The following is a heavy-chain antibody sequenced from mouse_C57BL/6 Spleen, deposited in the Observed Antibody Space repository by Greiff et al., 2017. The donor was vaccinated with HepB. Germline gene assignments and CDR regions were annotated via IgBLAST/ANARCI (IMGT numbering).Heavy chain of an antibody. CDR2: IDPENGDT. J-gene: IGHJ1*03. CDR3: TTPVNSGYFDV. CDR1: GFNIKDDY. D-gene: IGHD1-3*01. V-gene: IGHV14-4*01. Sequence: VQLQQSGAELVRPGASVKLSCTASGFNIKDDYMHWVKQRPEQGLEWIGWIDPENGDTEYASKFQGKATITADTSSNTAYLQLSSLTSEDTAVYYCTTPVNSGYFDVWGTGTTVTVSS.